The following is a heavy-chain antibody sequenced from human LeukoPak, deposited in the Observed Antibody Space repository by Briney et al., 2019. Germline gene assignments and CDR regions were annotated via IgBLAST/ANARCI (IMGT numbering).Heavy chain of an antibody. J-gene: IGHJ6*02. Sequence: SETLSLTCTVSGGSISSYYWSWIRQPPGKGLEWIGYIYYSGSTNYNPSLKSRVTISVDTSKNQFSLRLSSVTAADTAVYYCARGYSSGWPYYYYYGMDAWGQGTTVTVSS. CDR2: IYYSGST. D-gene: IGHD6-19*01. V-gene: IGHV4-59*01. CDR1: GGSISSYY. CDR3: ARGYSSGWPYYYYYGMDA.